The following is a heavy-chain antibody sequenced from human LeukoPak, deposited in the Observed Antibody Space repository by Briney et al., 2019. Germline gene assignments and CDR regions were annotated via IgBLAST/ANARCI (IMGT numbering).Heavy chain of an antibody. Sequence: GGSLRLSCTASGFTLSTSWMSWVRQAPGRGLEWVASINQDGSLKHYVDSVKGRFTISRDNVQNSLYLQMNSLRAEDTAVYYCARGAGSSSSYYFDYWGQGTLVTVSS. CDR2: INQDGSLK. CDR3: ARGAGSSSSYYFDY. D-gene: IGHD6-13*01. V-gene: IGHV3-7*01. J-gene: IGHJ4*02. CDR1: GFTLSTSW.